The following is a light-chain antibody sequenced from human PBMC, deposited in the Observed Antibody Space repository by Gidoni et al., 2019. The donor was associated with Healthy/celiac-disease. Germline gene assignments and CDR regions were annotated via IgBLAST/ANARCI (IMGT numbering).Light chain of an antibody. V-gene: IGKV3-20*01. CDR1: QSVSSSY. J-gene: IGKJ1*01. CDR2: GAS. CDR3: KKYGSSPKT. Sequence: EIVLTQSPGTLSLSPGERATLSCRASQSVSSSYLAWYQQKPGQAPRLLIYGASSRATGIPDRFSGSGSGKDFTLTTSRLEPEDFAVYYCKKYGSSPKTFGQGTKVEIK.